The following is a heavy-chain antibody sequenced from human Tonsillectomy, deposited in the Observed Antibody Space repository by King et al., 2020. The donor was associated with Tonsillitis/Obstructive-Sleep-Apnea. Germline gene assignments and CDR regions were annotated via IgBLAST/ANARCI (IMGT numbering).Heavy chain of an antibody. V-gene: IGHV4-34*01. CDR2: INHSGST. CDR1: GGSFSGYY. J-gene: IGHJ5*02. CDR3: ARVGLIVVVAATGVWFDP. D-gene: IGHD2-15*01. Sequence: VQLQQWGAGLLKPSETLSLTCAVYGGSFSGYYWSWIRQPPGKGLEWIGEINHSGSTNYNPSLKSRVTISVDTSKNQFSLKLSSVTAADTAVYYCARVGLIVVVAATGVWFDPWGQGTLVTVSS.